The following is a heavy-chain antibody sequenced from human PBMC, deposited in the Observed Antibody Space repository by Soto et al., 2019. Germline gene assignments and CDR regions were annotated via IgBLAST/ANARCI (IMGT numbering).Heavy chain of an antibody. CDR1: GGSISVYY. D-gene: IGHD2-8*01. Sequence: SETLSLTCTVSGGSISVYYWGWVRQPPGKGLKWIGYMYYSGSTTYNPSLKSRVTMSVDTSKNHFSLKLNSVTTADTAVYYCARLISAGAWLDPWGQGTLVTVSS. CDR2: MYYSGST. V-gene: IGHV4-59*01. J-gene: IGHJ5*02. CDR3: ARLISAGAWLDP.